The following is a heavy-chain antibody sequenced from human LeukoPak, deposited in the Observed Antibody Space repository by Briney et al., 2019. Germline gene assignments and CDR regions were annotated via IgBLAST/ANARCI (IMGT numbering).Heavy chain of an antibody. Sequence: GGSLRLSCAASGFTFSSYEMNWVRQAPGKGLEWVSYISSSGSTIYYADSVKGRFTISRDNAKNSLSLQMNSLRAEDTAVYYCARIPAERFDSWGQGALVTVSS. CDR2: ISSSGSTI. J-gene: IGHJ4*02. CDR3: ARIPAERFDS. CDR1: GFTFSSYE. D-gene: IGHD1-14*01. V-gene: IGHV3-48*03.